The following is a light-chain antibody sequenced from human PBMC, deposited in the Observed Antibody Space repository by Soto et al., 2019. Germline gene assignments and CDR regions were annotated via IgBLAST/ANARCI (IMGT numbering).Light chain of an antibody. J-gene: IGKJ2*01. CDR2: KAS. CDR1: QRISNW. V-gene: IGKV1-5*03. CDR3: QQYNSYPYT. Sequence: DLQMTQSPSTLSASIGDRVTITCRASQRISNWLAWYQQKPGEAPKLLVYKASSLESGVPLRFSGSGSGTEFTLTISSLQPDDFATYYCQQYNSYPYTFGQGTKLEIK.